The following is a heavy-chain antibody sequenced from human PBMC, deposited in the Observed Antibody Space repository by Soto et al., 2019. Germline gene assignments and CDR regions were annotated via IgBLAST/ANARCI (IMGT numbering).Heavy chain of an antibody. D-gene: IGHD3-10*01. CDR2: LITLFGTP. V-gene: IGHV1-69*01. Sequence: QVQLVQSGAEVKKPGSSVKVSCKAAGGIFSTYAISWLRQAPGQGLEWMGGLITLFGTPNYAQRCQGRGTISADESTSTAYMELSRLRSEDTDVSYCPRDREDYGSGNSSYRSDFWGQGTMVTV. J-gene: IGHJ4*01. CDR1: GGIFSTYA. CDR3: PRDREDYGSGNSSYRSDF.